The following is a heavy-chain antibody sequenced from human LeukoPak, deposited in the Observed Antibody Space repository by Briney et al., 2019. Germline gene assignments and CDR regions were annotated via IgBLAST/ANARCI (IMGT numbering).Heavy chain of an antibody. V-gene: IGHV3-9*01. CDR3: ATDPPGSGSYYSFDY. J-gene: IGHJ4*02. CDR1: GFTFDDYA. CDR2: ISWNSGSI. Sequence: PGGSLRLSCAASGFTFDDYAMHWVRQAPGKGLEWVSGISWNSGSIGYADSVKGRFTISRDNAKNSLYLQMNSLRAEDTAVYYCATDPPGSGSYYSFDYWGQGTLVTVSS. D-gene: IGHD1-26*01.